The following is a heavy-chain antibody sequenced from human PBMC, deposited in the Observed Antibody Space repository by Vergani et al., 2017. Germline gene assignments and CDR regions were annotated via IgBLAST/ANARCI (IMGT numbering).Heavy chain of an antibody. D-gene: IGHD1-26*01. CDR1: GFTVSSNY. V-gene: IGHV3-53*02. CDR2: IYSGGST. J-gene: IGHJ4*02. Sequence: EVQLVETGGGLIQPGGSLRLSCAASGFTVSSNYMSWVRQAPGKGLEWVSVIYSGGSTYYADSVKGRFTISRDNSKNTLYLQMNSLRAEDTAVYYCARIGTSGEGTPVDYWGQGTLVTVSS. CDR3: ARIGTSGEGTPVDY.